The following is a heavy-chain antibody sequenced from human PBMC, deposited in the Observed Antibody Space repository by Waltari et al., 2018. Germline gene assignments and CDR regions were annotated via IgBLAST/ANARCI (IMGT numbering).Heavy chain of an antibody. CDR3: ARDRATVTTFAGMDV. CDR1: GGSISSSSYY. V-gene: IGHV4-39*07. CDR2: IYYSGST. J-gene: IGHJ6*02. D-gene: IGHD4-17*01. Sequence: QLQLQESGPVLVKPSETLSLTCTASGGSISSSSYYWGWIRQPPGKGLEWIGSIYYSGSTYYNPSLKSRVTISVDTSKNQFSLKLSSVTAADTAVYYCARDRATVTTFAGMDVWGQGTTVTVSS.